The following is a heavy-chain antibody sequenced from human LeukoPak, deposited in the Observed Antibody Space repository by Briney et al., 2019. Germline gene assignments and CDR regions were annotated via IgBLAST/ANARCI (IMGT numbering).Heavy chain of an antibody. CDR2: IYDRGPA. J-gene: IGHJ5*02. CDR3: ARSRQDSGLFSS. CDR1: GYAIISGGFS. D-gene: IGHD3-10*01. V-gene: IGHV4-30-2*01. Sequence: PSETLSLTCTVSGYAIISGGFSWNWIRQPPGKGLEWIGCIYDRGPAHYNPSLKSRFTISVDRPKNQFFLNVTSLTAADTAVYYCARSRQDSGLFSSWGQGTLVVVSS.